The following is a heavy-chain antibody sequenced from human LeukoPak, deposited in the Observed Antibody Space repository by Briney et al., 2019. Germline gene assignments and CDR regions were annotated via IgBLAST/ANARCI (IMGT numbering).Heavy chain of an antibody. CDR3: ARVRGASSSSWYFDY. J-gene: IGHJ4*02. CDR2: IRYDGSYQ. V-gene: IGHV3-30*02. CDR1: GFTFSSYG. Sequence: GGSLRLSCAASGFTFSSYGMDWVRQAPGQGLEWVATIRYDGSYQWYAESVKGRFTIYRDNSKNTLYLQMNSLRAEDTAVYYCARVRGASSSSWYFDYWGQGTLVTVSS. D-gene: IGHD6-13*01.